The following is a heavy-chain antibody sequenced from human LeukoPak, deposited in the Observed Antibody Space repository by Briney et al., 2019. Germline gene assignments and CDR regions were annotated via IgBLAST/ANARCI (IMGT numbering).Heavy chain of an antibody. V-gene: IGHV3-23*01. J-gene: IGHJ4*02. Sequence: GGSLRLSCEVSGLIFSNFAMAWVRQAPGKGLEWVSLITGTSGRTHYAASVKGRFTISRDNSKNTVYLQMDNLRAEDTALYYCAKDHVNAGRLDYWGQGTPVTVSS. CDR2: ITGTSGRT. CDR1: GLIFSNFA. D-gene: IGHD6-13*01. CDR3: AKDHVNAGRLDY.